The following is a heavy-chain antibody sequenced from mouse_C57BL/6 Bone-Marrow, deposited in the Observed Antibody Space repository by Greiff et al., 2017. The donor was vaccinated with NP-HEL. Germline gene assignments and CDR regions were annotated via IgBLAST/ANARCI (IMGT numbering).Heavy chain of an antibody. CDR2: INPYNGGT. CDR1: GYTFTDYY. J-gene: IGHJ2*01. CDR3: AIRRGGYFDY. Sequence: EVQLQQSGPVLVKPGASVKMSCKASGYTFTDYYLNWVKQSHGKSLEWLGVINPYNGGTSYNQKFKGKATLTVDTSSSTAYMELNSLTSEDSAVYYCAIRRGGYFDYWGQGTTLTVSS. D-gene: IGHD2-12*01. V-gene: IGHV1-19*01.